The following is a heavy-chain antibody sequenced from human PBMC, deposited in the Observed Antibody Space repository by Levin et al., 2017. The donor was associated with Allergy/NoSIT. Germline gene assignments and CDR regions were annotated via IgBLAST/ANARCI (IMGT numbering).Heavy chain of an antibody. J-gene: IGHJ4*02. CDR2: ISYDGSNK. CDR3: AKDLRGIAVAEVSGY. Sequence: QTGGSLRLSCAASGFTFSSYGMHWVRQAPGKGLEWVAVISYDGSNKYYADSVKGRFTISRDNSKNTLYLQMNSLRAEDTAVYYCAKDLRGIAVAEVSGYWGQGTLVTVSS. CDR1: GFTFSSYG. D-gene: IGHD6-19*01. V-gene: IGHV3-30*18.